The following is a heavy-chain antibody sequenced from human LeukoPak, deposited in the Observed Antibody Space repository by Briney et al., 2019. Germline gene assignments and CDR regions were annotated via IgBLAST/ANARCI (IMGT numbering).Heavy chain of an antibody. V-gene: IGHV3-30*18. D-gene: IGHD6-13*01. Sequence: GGSLRLSCAASGFTFSNYGMHWVRQAPGKGLEWVSVISSDGSNRYYAYTVKCRFTISRDTSKNTLYLQMDSMRAEDTAVYYCAKASPIAAAESWGQGTLVTVSS. J-gene: IGHJ5*02. CDR2: ISSDGSNR. CDR3: AKASPIAAAES. CDR1: GFTFSNYG.